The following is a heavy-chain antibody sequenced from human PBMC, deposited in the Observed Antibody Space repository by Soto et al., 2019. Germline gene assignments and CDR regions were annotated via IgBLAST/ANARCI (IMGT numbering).Heavy chain of an antibody. CDR2: IIPIFGTA. D-gene: IGHD2-2*01. Sequence: GASVKVSCKASGGTFSSYAIIWVRQAPGQGLEWMGGIIPIFGTANYAQKFQGRVTITADESTSTAYMELSSLRSEDTAVYYCARRCSSTNCLAHYYYYGMDVWGQGTTVTVSS. CDR1: GGTFSSYA. J-gene: IGHJ6*02. V-gene: IGHV1-69*13. CDR3: ARRCSSTNCLAHYYYYGMDV.